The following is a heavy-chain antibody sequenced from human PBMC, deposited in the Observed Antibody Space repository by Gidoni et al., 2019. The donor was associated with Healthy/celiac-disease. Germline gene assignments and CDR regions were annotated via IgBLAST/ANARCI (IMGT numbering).Heavy chain of an antibody. Sequence: EVQLVESGGGLVKPGRSLRLSCTASGFTFGDYAMSWFRQAPGKGLEWVGFIRSKAYGGTTEYAASVKGRFTISRDDSKSIAYLQMNSLKTEDTAVYYCTRVPGPSGSYYSYYYGMDVWGQGTTVTVSS. D-gene: IGHD3-10*01. CDR1: GFTFGDYA. CDR3: TRVPGPSGSYYSYYYGMDV. V-gene: IGHV3-49*05. J-gene: IGHJ6*02. CDR2: IRSKAYGGTT.